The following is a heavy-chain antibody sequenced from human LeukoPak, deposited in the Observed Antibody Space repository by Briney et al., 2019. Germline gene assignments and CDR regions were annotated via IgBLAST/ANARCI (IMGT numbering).Heavy chain of an antibody. CDR1: GFTFSSYG. CDR2: ISGSGGST. V-gene: IGHV3-23*01. D-gene: IGHD1-26*01. Sequence: PGGSLRLSCAASGFTFSSYGMSWVRQAPGKGLEWVSAISGSGGSTYYADSAKGRFTISRDNSKNTLYLQMNSLRAEDTAVYYCAKGEVGAIDYWGQGTLVTVSS. CDR3: AKGEVGAIDY. J-gene: IGHJ4*02.